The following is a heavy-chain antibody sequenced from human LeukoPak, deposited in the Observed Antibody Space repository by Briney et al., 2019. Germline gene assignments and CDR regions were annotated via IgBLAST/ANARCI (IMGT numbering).Heavy chain of an antibody. CDR3: ARERYYYDSSGYYGPVAFDI. D-gene: IGHD3-22*01. CDR2: ISTYNGYT. Sequence: ASVKVSCKASGYTFTSYGINWVRQAPGQGLEWMRWISTYNGYTNYAQNLQGRVTMTTDTSASTVYLELRSLRSDDTAVYYCARERYYYDSSGYYGPVAFDIWGQGTMVTVSS. J-gene: IGHJ3*02. CDR1: GYTFTSYG. V-gene: IGHV1-18*01.